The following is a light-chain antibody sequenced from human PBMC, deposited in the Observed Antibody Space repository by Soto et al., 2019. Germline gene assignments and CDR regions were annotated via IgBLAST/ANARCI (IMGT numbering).Light chain of an antibody. Sequence: DIQITHSPSTLSGSVGDRVTITCRASQSISSWLAWYQQKPGKAPKLLIYDASSLESGVPSRFSGSGSGTEFTLTISSLQPDDFATYYCQQYNSYSPLTFGGGTKVDIK. CDR2: DAS. CDR3: QQYNSYSPLT. J-gene: IGKJ4*01. V-gene: IGKV1-5*01. CDR1: QSISSW.